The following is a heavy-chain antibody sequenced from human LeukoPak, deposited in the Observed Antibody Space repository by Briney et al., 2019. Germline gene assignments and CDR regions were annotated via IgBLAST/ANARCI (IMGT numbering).Heavy chain of an antibody. CDR2: ISATTIYK. CDR1: GFTFSNYD. V-gene: IGHV3-21*01. CDR3: ARIGLGRDAYNSFDY. Sequence: GGSLRLSCAASGFTFSNYDMTWVRQAPGKGLEYVSSISATTIYKFSANSVRGRFTISRDNVENSLYLQMNDLRGEDTAVYYCARIGLGRDAYNSFDYWGQGTLVTVFS. J-gene: IGHJ4*02. D-gene: IGHD5-24*01.